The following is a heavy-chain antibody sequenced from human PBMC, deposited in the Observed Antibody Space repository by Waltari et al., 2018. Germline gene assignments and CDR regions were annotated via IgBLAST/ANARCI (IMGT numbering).Heavy chain of an antibody. J-gene: IGHJ4*02. CDR3: VRSTSWRYYFDT. V-gene: IGHV3-21*01. CDR2: ISSGGTYI. CDR1: GFTFRGYS. D-gene: IGHD6-13*01. Sequence: DVQLVESGGGLVKPGGSLRLSCAASGFTFRGYSMHWVRQAPGKGLELVASISSGGTYIYYTYSVKGRFTISRGSVTDSLYLQMNSLRVEDTATYFCVRSTSWRYYFDTWGQGTLVAVSS.